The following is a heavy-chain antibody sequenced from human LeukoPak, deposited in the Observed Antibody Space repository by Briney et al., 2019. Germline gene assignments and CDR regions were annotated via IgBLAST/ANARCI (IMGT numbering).Heavy chain of an antibody. J-gene: IGHJ6*03. Sequence: ASVKVSCKVSGYTLTELSMHWVRQAPGKGLEWMGGFDPEDGETIYAQKFQGRVTITRNTSISTAYMELSSLRSEDTAVYYCARGLGYYDSSGYPARDYYMDVWGKGTTVTVSS. CDR2: FDPEDGET. V-gene: IGHV1-24*01. CDR3: ARGLGYYDSSGYPARDYYMDV. D-gene: IGHD3-22*01. CDR1: GYTLTELS.